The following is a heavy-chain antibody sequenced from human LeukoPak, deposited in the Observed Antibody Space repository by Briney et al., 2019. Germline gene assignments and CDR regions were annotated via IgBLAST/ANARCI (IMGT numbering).Heavy chain of an antibody. CDR3: ARFAYGGYYFDY. Sequence: SETLSLTCTVSGGSISSYYWSWIRQPPGKGLEWIGYIYYSGSTNYNPSLKSRVTISVDTSKNQFSLKLSSVTAADTAVYYCARFAYGGYYFDYWGQGTLVTVSS. V-gene: IGHV4-59*01. J-gene: IGHJ4*02. CDR1: GGSISSYY. D-gene: IGHD4-17*01. CDR2: IYYSGST.